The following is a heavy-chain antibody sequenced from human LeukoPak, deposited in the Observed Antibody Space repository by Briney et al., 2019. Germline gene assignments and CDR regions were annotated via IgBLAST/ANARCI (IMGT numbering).Heavy chain of an antibody. CDR2: ISSSGNTI. J-gene: IGHJ4*02. CDR3: ARADYYDSGSFYPLNF. D-gene: IGHD3-10*01. CDR1: GFTFSRYI. Sequence: GGSLRLSCAASGFTFSRYIMNWVRQAPGKGLEWVSSISSSGNTIYYADSVRGRFTISRDNAKNSLYLQMNSLRAEDTAVFYCARADYYDSGSFYPLNFWGQGTLVTVSS. V-gene: IGHV3-21*01.